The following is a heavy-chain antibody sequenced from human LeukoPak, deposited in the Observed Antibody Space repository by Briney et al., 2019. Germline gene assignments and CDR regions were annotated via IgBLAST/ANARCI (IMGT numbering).Heavy chain of an antibody. Sequence: PGGSLRLSCAASGFTFSSYGMHLVRQAPSKGLEWVVVIWYDGSKKYYADSMKGRFTISRDNSKNTLYLQMNSLRAEDTAVYYCARDHPTTYYYYGMDVWGQGTTVTVS. CDR1: GFTFSSYG. D-gene: IGHD2/OR15-2a*01. CDR2: IWYDGSKK. CDR3: ARDHPTTYYYYGMDV. V-gene: IGHV3-33*01. J-gene: IGHJ6*02.